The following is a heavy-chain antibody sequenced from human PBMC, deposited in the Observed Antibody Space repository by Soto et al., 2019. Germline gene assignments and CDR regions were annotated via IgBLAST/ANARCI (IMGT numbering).Heavy chain of an antibody. J-gene: IGHJ4*02. CDR2: IKSNTDGGTA. D-gene: IGHD1-1*01. Sequence: GGSLRLSCAASGFTFNNAWMSWVRQAPGKGLEWVGRIKSNTDGGTADYAAPVNGRFTVSRDDSKNTVYLQMNSLKTEDTAVYYCATDLKTGTERGKFDYWGQGTLVTVSS. CDR1: GFTFNNAW. V-gene: IGHV3-15*01. CDR3: ATDLKTGTERGKFDY.